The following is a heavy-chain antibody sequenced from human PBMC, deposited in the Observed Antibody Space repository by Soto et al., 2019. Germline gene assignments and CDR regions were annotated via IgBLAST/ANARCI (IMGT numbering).Heavy chain of an antibody. CDR1: GGSISSSSYY. D-gene: IGHD2-15*01. CDR2: IYYSGST. Sequence: SETLSLTCTVSGGSISSSSYYWGWIRQPPGKGLEWFGSIYYSGSTYYNPSLKSRVTISVDTSKNQFSLKLSSVTAADTAVYYCARQTQYCSGGSCYPRLDAFDIWGQGTMVTVSS. J-gene: IGHJ3*02. V-gene: IGHV4-39*01. CDR3: ARQTQYCSGGSCYPRLDAFDI.